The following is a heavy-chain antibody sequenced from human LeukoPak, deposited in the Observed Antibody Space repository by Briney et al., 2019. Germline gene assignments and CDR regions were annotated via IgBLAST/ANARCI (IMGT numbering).Heavy chain of an antibody. Sequence: PGESLRLSCAASGFTFSSYGMHWVRQAPGKGLEWVAFIRYDGSNKYYADSVKGRFTISRDNSKNTLYLQMNSLRAEDTAVYYCAKDRLIRYFDWLLSWGQGTLVTVSS. D-gene: IGHD3-9*01. CDR2: IRYDGSNK. J-gene: IGHJ4*02. V-gene: IGHV3-30*02. CDR1: GFTFSSYG. CDR3: AKDRLIRYFDWLLS.